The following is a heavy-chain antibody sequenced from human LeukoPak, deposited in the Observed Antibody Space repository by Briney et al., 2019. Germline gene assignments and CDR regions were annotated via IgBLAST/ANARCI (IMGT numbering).Heavy chain of an antibody. D-gene: IGHD2-15*01. CDR1: GYSFTSYW. CDR3: ARGAYCSGGSCYADTFDY. V-gene: IGHV5-10-1*01. Sequence: GEALKISWKGCGYSFTSYWISWVRQMPGKGLEWMGRIDPSDSYTNYSPSFQGHVTISADKSISTAYLQWRSLKASDTAMYYCARGAYCSGGSCYADTFDYWGQGTLVTVSS. J-gene: IGHJ4*02. CDR2: IDPSDSYT.